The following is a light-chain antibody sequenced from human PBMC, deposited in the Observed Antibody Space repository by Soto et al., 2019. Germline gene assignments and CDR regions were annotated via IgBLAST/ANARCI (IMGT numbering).Light chain of an antibody. CDR3: CSYAGSYIFYV. CDR1: SSDVGSYNY. V-gene: IGLV2-11*01. Sequence: QSVLTQPRSVSGSPGQSVTISCTGTSSDVGSYNYVSWYQQHPGKAPKLMIYDVTKRPSGVPDRFSGSKSGNTAFVTISGLQAEDEADYYCCSYAGSYIFYVFGTGTKVTVL. J-gene: IGLJ1*01. CDR2: DVT.